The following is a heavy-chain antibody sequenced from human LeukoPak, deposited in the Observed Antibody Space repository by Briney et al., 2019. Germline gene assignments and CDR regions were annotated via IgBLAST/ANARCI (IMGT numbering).Heavy chain of an antibody. CDR2: IFSTGCT. CDR3: ARRVGLRRGSCCCHVDY. Sequence: PSETLSFTCTVAGDSISTIRYYWRWLRQPPGKGLQWIGSIFSTGCTYYNPSLKSRVTISIDTSKNHLSLRRNSVTAADKAAYYCARRVGLRRGSCCCHVDYWGQGTLVTVSS. J-gene: IGHJ4*02. D-gene: IGHD6-19*01. CDR1: GDSISTIRYY. V-gene: IGHV4-39*02.